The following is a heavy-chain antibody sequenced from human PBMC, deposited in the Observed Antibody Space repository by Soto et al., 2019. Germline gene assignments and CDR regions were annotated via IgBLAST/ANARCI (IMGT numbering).Heavy chain of an antibody. CDR3: ARDTAMVYYYYGMDV. CDR2: IYYSGST. D-gene: IGHD5-18*01. V-gene: IGHV4-39*01. CDR1: GGSISSSSYY. J-gene: IGHJ6*02. Sequence: SETLSLTCTVSGGSISSSSYYWGWIRQPPGKGLEWIGSIYYSGSTYYNPSLKSRVTISVDTSKNQFSLKLSSVTAADTAVYYCARDTAMVYYYYGMDVWGQGTTVTVSS.